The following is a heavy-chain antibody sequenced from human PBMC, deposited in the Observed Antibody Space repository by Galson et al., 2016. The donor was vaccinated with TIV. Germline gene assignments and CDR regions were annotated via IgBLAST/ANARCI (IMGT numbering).Heavy chain of an antibody. CDR1: GFTFSSYA. V-gene: IGHV3-23*01. Sequence: SLRLSCAASGFTFSSYAMNWVRQAPGKGLEWVSAISGSGDNTFYAGSVKGRFTISRDTSKNTLYLQMSSLRAKDTALYYCAKGKGSSCYSGADYWGQGTLVTVSS. D-gene: IGHD2-2*02. J-gene: IGHJ4*02. CDR3: AKGKGSSCYSGADY. CDR2: ISGSGDNT.